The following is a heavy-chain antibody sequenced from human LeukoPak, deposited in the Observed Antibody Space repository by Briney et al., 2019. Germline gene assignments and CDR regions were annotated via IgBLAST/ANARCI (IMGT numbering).Heavy chain of an antibody. CDR2: INPNSGGT. V-gene: IGHV1-2*02. CDR3: ARAVTGTTDNWFDP. CDR1: GFTFTGYY. D-gene: IGHD1-7*01. Sequence: ASVKVSCKSSGFTFTGYYMHWVRQAPGQGVEWMGWINPNSGGTNYAQKFQGRVTMTRDTSISTAYMELSRLRSDDTAVYYCARAVTGTTDNWFDPWGQGTLVTVSS. J-gene: IGHJ5*02.